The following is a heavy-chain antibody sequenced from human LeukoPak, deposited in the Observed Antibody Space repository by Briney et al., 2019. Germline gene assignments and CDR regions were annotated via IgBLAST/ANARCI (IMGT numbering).Heavy chain of an antibody. V-gene: IGHV1-46*01. J-gene: IGHJ4*02. CDR1: GYTFTSYY. Sequence: ASVKVSCKASGYTFTSYYMHWVRQAPGQGLEWMGIISPSGGSTSYAQKFQGRVTMTRDTSTSTVYMELSSLRSEDTAVYYCARDVPRGYSGYDGGAVDDYWGQGTLVTVSS. CDR3: ARDVPRGYSGYDGGAVDDY. CDR2: ISPSGGST. D-gene: IGHD5-12*01.